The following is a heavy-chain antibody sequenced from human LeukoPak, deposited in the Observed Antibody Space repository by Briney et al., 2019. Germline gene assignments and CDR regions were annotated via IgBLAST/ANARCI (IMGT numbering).Heavy chain of an antibody. J-gene: IGHJ4*02. V-gene: IGHV4-30-4*01. CDR2: IYYSGGT. Sequence: SETLSLTCTVSGGSISSGDYYWSWIRQPPGKGLEWIGYIYYSGGTYYNPSLKSRVTISVDTSKNQFSLKLSSVTAADTAVYYCARGPDPYCSSTSCNDYWGQGTLVTVSS. CDR1: GGSISSGDYY. CDR3: ARGPDPYCSSTSCNDY. D-gene: IGHD2-2*01.